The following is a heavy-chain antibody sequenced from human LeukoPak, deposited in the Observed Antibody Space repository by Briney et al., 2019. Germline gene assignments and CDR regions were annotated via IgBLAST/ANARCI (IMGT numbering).Heavy chain of an antibody. V-gene: IGHV1-3*01. CDR1: GYTFTSYA. J-gene: IGHJ4*02. CDR3: ARFGGDDYYDSSGSDY. CDR2: INAGNGNT. D-gene: IGHD3-22*01. Sequence: ASVKVSCKASGYTFTSYAMHWVRQAPGQRLEWMGWINAGNGNTKYSQKFQGRVTITRDTSASTAYMELSSLGSEDTAVYYCARFGGDDYYDSSGSDYWGQGTLVTVSS.